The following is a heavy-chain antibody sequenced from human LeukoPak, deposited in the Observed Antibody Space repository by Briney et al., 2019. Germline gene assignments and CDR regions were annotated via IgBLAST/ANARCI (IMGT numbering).Heavy chain of an antibody. CDR1: DYSISSGDCY. CDR2: IFHSGNT. V-gene: IGHV4-38-2*02. D-gene: IGHD3-22*01. Sequence: SETLSLTCTISDYSISSGDCYWGWIRQPPGKGLGWIGSIFHSGNTYYNPSLKSRVTISVDTSKNQFSLRMSSVTAADTAVYYCARETIDITIIEVVRMGDAFDIWGQGTMVAVSS. CDR3: ARETIDITIIEVVRMGDAFDI. J-gene: IGHJ3*02.